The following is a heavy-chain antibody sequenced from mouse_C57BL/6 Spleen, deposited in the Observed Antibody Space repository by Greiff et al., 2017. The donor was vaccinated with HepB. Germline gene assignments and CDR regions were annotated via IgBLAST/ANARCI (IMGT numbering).Heavy chain of an antibody. CDR3: ARSLNDYFDY. J-gene: IGHJ2*01. CDR2: IDPSDSYT. V-gene: IGHV1-69*01. CDR1: GYTFTSYW. Sequence: VKLQQPGAELVMPGASVKLSCKASGYTFTSYWMHWVKQRPGQGLEWIGEIDPSDSYTNYNQKFKGKSTLTVDKSSSTAYMQLSSLTSEDSAVYYCARSLNDYFDYWGQGTTLTVSS.